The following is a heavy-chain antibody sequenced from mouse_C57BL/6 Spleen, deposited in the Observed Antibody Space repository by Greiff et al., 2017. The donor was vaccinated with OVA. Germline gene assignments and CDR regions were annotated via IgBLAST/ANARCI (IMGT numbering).Heavy chain of an antibody. V-gene: IGHV1-59*01. CDR1: GYTFTSYW. CDR3: AITGTGLWYFDV. CDR2: IDPSDSYT. D-gene: IGHD4-1*01. J-gene: IGHJ1*03. Sequence: VKLQQPGAELVRPGTSVKLSCKASGYTFTSYWMHWVKQRPGQGLEWIGAIDPSDSYTNYNQKFKGKATLTVDTSTSTAYMQLSSLTSEDSAVYYCAITGTGLWYFDVWGTGTTVTVSS.